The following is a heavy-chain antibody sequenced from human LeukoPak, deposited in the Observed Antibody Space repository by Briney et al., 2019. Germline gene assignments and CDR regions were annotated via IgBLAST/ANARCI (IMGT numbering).Heavy chain of an antibody. CDR3: AKGGDSSGYYGGPDY. CDR1: GFTFSSYG. Sequence: PGGSRRLSCAASGFTFSSYGMHWVRQAPGKGLEWVAVISYDGSNKYYADSVKGRFTISRDNSKNTLYLQMNSLRAEDTAVCYCAKGGDSSGYYGGPDYWGQGTLVTVSS. V-gene: IGHV3-30*18. D-gene: IGHD3-22*01. J-gene: IGHJ4*02. CDR2: ISYDGSNK.